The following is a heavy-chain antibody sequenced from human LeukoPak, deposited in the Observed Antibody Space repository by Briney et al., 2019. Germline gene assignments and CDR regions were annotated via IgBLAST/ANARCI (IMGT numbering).Heavy chain of an antibody. CDR3: AREGDSGPTDY. CDR2: ISADGSDT. J-gene: IGHJ4*02. D-gene: IGHD2-21*02. CDR1: GFTFNNYA. V-gene: IGHV3-64*01. Sequence: GGSLRLSCAASGFTFNNYAMHWVRQAPGELLVYVSAISADGSDTYYANSVKGRFTISRDNSKNMLYLQMGSLRAEDMAVYYCAREGDSGPTDYWGQGTLVTVSS.